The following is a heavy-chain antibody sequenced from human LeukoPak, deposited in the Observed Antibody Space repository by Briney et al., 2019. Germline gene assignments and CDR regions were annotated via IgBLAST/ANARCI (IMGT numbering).Heavy chain of an antibody. Sequence: PGGSLRLSCAASGFTFSNYAMTWGRQAPGKGLGWVSGVSINGSSTYYADSVKGRFTISRDNSKNTLYLQMNSLRADDPAVYYCAGNRNCAYWGQGTLVTVSS. V-gene: IGHV3-23*01. CDR2: VSINGSST. CDR1: GFTFSNYA. J-gene: IGHJ4*02. D-gene: IGHD1/OR15-1a*01. CDR3: AGNRNCAY.